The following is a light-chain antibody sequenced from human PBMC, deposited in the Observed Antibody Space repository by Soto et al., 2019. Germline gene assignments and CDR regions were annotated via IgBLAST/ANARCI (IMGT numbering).Light chain of an antibody. CDR1: SSNIGAVFD. CDR3: QSYDSGLSGWL. J-gene: IGLJ2*01. CDR2: ENT. V-gene: IGLV1-40*01. Sequence: QSVLTQPPSVSGAPGQRVTISCTGSSSNIGAVFDVHWYQQVPGTAPKLLIYENTKLPSGVPDRFSGSKSGTSASLAITGLQAEDEADYYCQSYDSGLSGWLFGGGTQLTVL.